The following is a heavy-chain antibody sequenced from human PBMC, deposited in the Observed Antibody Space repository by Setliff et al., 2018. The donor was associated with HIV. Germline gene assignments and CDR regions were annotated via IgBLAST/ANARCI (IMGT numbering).Heavy chain of an antibody. CDR3: ARDPGDYDRKFDH. J-gene: IGHJ4*02. D-gene: IGHD3-22*01. CDR1: GYTFTSYG. V-gene: IGHV1-18*01. Sequence: ASVKVSCKASGYTFTSYGISWVRQAPGQGLEWIAYTFDNGNTHYNPSLESRVTLSLDTSRNLFSLRLASVTAADTAVYYCARDPGDYDRKFDHWGQGALVTVSS. CDR2: YTFDNGNT.